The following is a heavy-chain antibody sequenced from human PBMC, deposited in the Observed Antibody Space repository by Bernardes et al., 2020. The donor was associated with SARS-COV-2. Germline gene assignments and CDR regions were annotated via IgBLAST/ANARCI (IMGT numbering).Heavy chain of an antibody. J-gene: IGHJ3*02. D-gene: IGHD3-3*01. CDR2: IYYSGST. Sequence: SETLSLTCTVSGGSISSYYWSWIRQPPGKGLEWIGYIYYSGSTNYNPSLKSRVTISVDTSKNQFSLKLSSVTAADTAVYYCARGVSTIFGVVMPHDAFDIWGQGTMVTVSS. CDR3: ARGVSTIFGVVMPHDAFDI. CDR1: GGSISSYY. V-gene: IGHV4-59*01.